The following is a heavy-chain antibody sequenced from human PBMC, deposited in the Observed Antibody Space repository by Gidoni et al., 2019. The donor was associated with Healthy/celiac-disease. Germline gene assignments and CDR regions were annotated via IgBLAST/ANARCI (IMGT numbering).Heavy chain of an antibody. CDR1: GGTFSSYA. CDR2: IIPICGTA. J-gene: IGHJ4*02. V-gene: IGHV1-69*01. CDR3: AREGGYSYGYGADY. Sequence: QVQLVQSGAEVKKPGSSVKVSCKASGGTFSSYAISWVRQAPGQGLEWMGGIIPICGTANYAQKFQGRVTITADESTSTAYMERSSLRSEDTAVYYCAREGGYSYGYGADYWGQGTLVTVSS. D-gene: IGHD5-18*01.